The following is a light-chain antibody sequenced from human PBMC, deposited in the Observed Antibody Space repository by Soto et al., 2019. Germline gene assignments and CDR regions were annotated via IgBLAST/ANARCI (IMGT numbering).Light chain of an antibody. J-gene: IGKJ1*01. CDR2: VAS. Sequence: DIQMTQSPSSLSASVGDRVTITCRASQSIATYLNWYQQNSGNAPNLLIYVASTLQSGVPSRFSGSGSGTDFTLTISSLQPEDFATYYCQQTYRTPRTFGKGTKVEIK. CDR3: QQTYRTPRT. CDR1: QSIATY. V-gene: IGKV1-39*01.